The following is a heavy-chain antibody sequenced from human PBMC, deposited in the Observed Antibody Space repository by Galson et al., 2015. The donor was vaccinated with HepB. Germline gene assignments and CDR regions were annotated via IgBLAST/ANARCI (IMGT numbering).Heavy chain of an antibody. CDR3: ARDRPLWFGELSMWPFAQSWYYYGMDV. CDR1: GFTFSSYA. D-gene: IGHD3-10*01. V-gene: IGHV3-30-3*01. CDR2: ISYDGSNK. J-gene: IGHJ6*02. Sequence: SLRLSCAASGFTFSSYAFHWVRQAPGKGLEWVAVISYDGSNKYYADSVKGRFTISRDNSKNTLYLQMNSLRAEDTAVYYCARDRPLWFGELSMWPFAQSWYYYGMDVWGQGTTVTVSS.